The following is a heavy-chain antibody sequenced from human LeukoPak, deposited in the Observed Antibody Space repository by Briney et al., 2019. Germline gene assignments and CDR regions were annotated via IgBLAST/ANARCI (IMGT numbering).Heavy chain of an antibody. CDR2: INSDGSST. V-gene: IGHV3-74*01. D-gene: IGHD3-9*01. CDR1: GFTFSSYW. Sequence: GGSLRLSCAASGFTFSSYWMHWVRQAPGKGLVWVSRINSDGSSTSYADSVKGRFTISRDNAKNTLYLQMNSLRAEDTAVYYCALFDWSYSGMDVWGHGTTVTVSS. J-gene: IGHJ6*02. CDR3: ALFDWSYSGMDV.